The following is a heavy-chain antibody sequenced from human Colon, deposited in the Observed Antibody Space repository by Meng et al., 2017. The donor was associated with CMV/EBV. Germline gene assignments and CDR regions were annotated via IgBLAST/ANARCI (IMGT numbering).Heavy chain of an antibody. D-gene: IGHD2/OR15-2a*01. CDR1: GFIFSNYS. J-gene: IGHJ3*01. V-gene: IGHV3-21*01. CDR3: ARDKSMVIFDNFDV. CDR2: ITTNSRYT. Sequence: GESLKISCAASGFIFSNYSMAWVRQAPGKGLEWVSSITTNSRYTYQPDSLKGRFTTSRDNAKNSLYLQMNSLRAEDTAVYYCARDKSMVIFDNFDVWGQGTVVTVSS.